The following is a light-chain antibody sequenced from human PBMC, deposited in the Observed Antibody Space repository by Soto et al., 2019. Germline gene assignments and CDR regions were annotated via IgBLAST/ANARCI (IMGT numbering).Light chain of an antibody. J-gene: IGLJ1*01. CDR2: DDS. Sequence: SYELTQPPSVSVAPGQTARLTCGGGNIGSKSVHWYQQKPGQAPVMVVYDDSDRPSGIPERFSGSNSGNTATLTISRVEAGDEADYFCQVWDSRSDHYVFGPGTKVTVL. CDR1: NIGSKS. V-gene: IGLV3-21*02. CDR3: QVWDSRSDHYV.